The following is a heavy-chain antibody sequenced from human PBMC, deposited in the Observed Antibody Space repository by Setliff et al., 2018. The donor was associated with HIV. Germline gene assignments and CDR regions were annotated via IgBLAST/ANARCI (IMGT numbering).Heavy chain of an antibody. D-gene: IGHD2-2*01. CDR1: GGSISSGYYY. Sequence: SQTLSLTCTVSGGSISSGYYYWSWIRQHPGKGLEWIGYIYYSGNPFYNPPLRSRVTISLDTSKNQFSLKLSSVTAADTAVYYCARGFDYAQRPPLYYFDYWGQGTLVTVS. V-gene: IGHV4-31*03. CDR2: IYYSGNP. CDR3: ARGFDYAQRPPLYYFDY. J-gene: IGHJ4*02.